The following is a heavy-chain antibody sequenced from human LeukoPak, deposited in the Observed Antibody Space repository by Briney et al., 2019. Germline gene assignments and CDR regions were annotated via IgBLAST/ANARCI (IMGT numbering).Heavy chain of an antibody. V-gene: IGHV1-69*04. Sequence: SVKVSCKASGGTFTSYTISWVRQAPGQGLEWMGRIIPILGIANYAQKFHGRVTITADKSTSTAYMELSSLRSEDTAVYYCARDRLDYGDYVEVDYWGQGTLVTVSS. CDR3: ARDRLDYGDYVEVDY. CDR2: IIPILGIA. J-gene: IGHJ4*02. D-gene: IGHD4-17*01. CDR1: GGTFTSYT.